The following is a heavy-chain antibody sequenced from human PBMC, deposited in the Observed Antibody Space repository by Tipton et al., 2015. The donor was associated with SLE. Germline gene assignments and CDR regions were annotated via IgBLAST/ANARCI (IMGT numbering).Heavy chain of an antibody. CDR3: ARDQGRIAAAGGWFDP. V-gene: IGHV4-31*03. J-gene: IGHJ5*02. CDR2: IYYSGST. CDR1: GGSISSGGYY. Sequence: TLSLTCTVSGGSISSGGYYWSWIRQHPGKGLEWIGYIYYSGSTYYSPSLKSRVTISVDTSKNQFSLKLSSVTAADTAVYYCARDQGRIAAAGGWFDPWGQGTLVTVSS. D-gene: IGHD6-13*01.